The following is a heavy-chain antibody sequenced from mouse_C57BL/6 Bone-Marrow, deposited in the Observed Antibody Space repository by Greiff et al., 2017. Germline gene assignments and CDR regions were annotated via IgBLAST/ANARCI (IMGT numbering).Heavy chain of an antibody. CDR3: TELIGY. CDR1: GYTFTDYE. V-gene: IGHV1-15*01. J-gene: IGHJ2*01. D-gene: IGHD2-14*01. Sequence: VQLVESGAELVRPGASVTLSCKASGYTFTDYEMHWVKQTPVHGLEWIGAIDPETGGTAYNQKFKGKAILTADKSSSTAYMELRSLTSEDSAVYYCTELIGYWGQGTTLTVSS. CDR2: IDPETGGT.